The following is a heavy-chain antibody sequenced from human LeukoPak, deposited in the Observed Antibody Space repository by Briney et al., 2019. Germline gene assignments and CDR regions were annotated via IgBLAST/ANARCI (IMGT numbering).Heavy chain of an antibody. CDR3: ARDLDRGGYDL. V-gene: IGHV3-23*01. CDR1: GFTFSNYA. D-gene: IGHD5-12*01. CDR2: ISGSGGST. J-gene: IGHJ4*02. Sequence: PGGPLRLSCAAPGFTFSNYAMSWVRQAPGKGLEWVSAISGSGGSTYYADSVKGRFTISRDNAKNSLYLQMNSLRAEDTAVYYCARDLDRGGYDLWGQETLVTVSS.